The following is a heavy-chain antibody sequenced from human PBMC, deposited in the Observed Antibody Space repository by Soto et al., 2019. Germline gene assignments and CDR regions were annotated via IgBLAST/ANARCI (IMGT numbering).Heavy chain of an antibody. CDR1: GYTFTSYA. V-gene: IGHV1-3*01. CDR3: ARDAGEMATILNYFDY. J-gene: IGHJ4*02. CDR2: INAGNGNT. D-gene: IGHD5-12*01. Sequence: ASVKVSCKASGYTFTSYAMHWVRQAPGQRLEWMGWINAGNGNTKYSQKFQGRVTITRDTSASTAYMELSSLRSEDTAVYYCARDAGEMATILNYFDYWGQGTLVTVFS.